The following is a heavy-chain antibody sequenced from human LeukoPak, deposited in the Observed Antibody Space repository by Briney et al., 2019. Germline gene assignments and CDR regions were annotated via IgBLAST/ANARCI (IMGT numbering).Heavy chain of an antibody. D-gene: IGHD6-13*01. CDR1: GDSITSYY. J-gene: IGHJ5*02. CDR2: MSYSGST. Sequence: SETLPLTCTVSGDSITSYYWSWIRQPPGKGLEWIGSMSYSGSTNYNPSLKSRVTMSVDTTKNQFSLRLNSVTAADTAVYYCARRRAEGGSNGHYNWFDPWGQGTLATVSS. V-gene: IGHV4-59*08. CDR3: ARRRAEGGSNGHYNWFDP.